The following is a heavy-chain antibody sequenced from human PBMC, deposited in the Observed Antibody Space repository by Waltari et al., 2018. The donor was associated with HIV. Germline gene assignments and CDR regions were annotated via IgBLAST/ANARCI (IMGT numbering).Heavy chain of an antibody. V-gene: IGHV4-38-2*02. D-gene: IGHD6-25*01. J-gene: IGHJ4*02. Sequence: QVQLQESGPRLVKPSETLSLTCTVSGYSISNGFYWGWIRQPPGKGLECIGTVYPTGTTHYNPSLKSRVNIPLDTSKNQFSLNLSSVTAADTAVYYCARGVNSGFNSFYFDYWGQGTVVTVSS. CDR2: VYPTGTT. CDR3: ARGVNSGFNSFYFDY. CDR1: GYSISNGFY.